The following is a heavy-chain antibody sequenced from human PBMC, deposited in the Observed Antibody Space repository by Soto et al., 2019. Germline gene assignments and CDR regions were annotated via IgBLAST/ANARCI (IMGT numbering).Heavy chain of an antibody. Sequence: GGSLRLSCAASGFTFSSYSMNWVRQAPGKGLEWVSYISSSSSTIYYADSVKGRFTISRDNAKNSLYLQMNSLRDEDTAVYYCARVLSHHDYGDYGAPRLVGSSYYYYGMDVWGQGTTVTVSS. J-gene: IGHJ6*02. D-gene: IGHD4-17*01. CDR1: GFTFSSYS. V-gene: IGHV3-48*02. CDR3: ARVLSHHDYGDYGAPRLVGSSYYYYGMDV. CDR2: ISSSSSTI.